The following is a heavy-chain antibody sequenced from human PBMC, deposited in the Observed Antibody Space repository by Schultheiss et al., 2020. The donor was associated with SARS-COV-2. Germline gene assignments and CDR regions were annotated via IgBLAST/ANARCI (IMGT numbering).Heavy chain of an antibody. CDR1: GFSISSNW. V-gene: IGHV3-23*01. CDR2: ISGSGGST. CDR3: ARTRTIFGVVIGERMRHWFDP. Sequence: GESLKISCTASGFSISSNWMHWVRQAPGKGLVWVSAISGSGGSTYYADSVKGRFTISRDNSKNTLYLQMNSLRAEDTAVYYCARTRTIFGVVIGERMRHWFDPWGQGTLVTVSS. J-gene: IGHJ5*02. D-gene: IGHD3-3*01.